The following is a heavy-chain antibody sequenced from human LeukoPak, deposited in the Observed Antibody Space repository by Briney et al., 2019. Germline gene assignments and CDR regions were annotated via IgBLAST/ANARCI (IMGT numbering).Heavy chain of an antibody. CDR3: ARGNSGYPSDYYYYYYYMDV. CDR1: GFTFSSYS. J-gene: IGHJ6*03. D-gene: IGHD3-22*01. V-gene: IGHV3-21*01. Sequence: GGSLRLSCAASGFTFSSYSMNWVCQAPGKGLEWVSSISSSSSYIYYADSVKGRFTISRDNAKNSLYLQMNSLRAEDTAVYYCARGNSGYPSDYYYYYYYMDVWGKGTTVTVSS. CDR2: ISSSSSYI.